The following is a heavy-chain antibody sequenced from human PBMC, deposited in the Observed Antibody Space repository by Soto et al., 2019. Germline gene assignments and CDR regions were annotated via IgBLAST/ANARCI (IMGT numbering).Heavy chain of an antibody. V-gene: IGHV3-48*01. D-gene: IGHD4-17*01. CDR1: GFTFSSYS. J-gene: IGHJ6*03. Sequence: GGSLRLSCAASGFTFSSYSMNWVRQAPGKGLEWVSYISSSSSTIYYADSVKGRFTISRDNAKNSLYLQMNSLRAEDTAVYYCARENRLTTVTHYYYMDVWGKGTTVTVSS. CDR3: ARENRLTTVTHYYYMDV. CDR2: ISSSSSTI.